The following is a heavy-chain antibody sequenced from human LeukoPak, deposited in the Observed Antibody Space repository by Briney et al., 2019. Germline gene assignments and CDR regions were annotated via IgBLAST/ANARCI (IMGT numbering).Heavy chain of an antibody. Sequence: ASVKVSCKASGGTFSSYAISWVRQAPGQGLEWMGRIIPILGIANYAQEFQGRVTITADKSTSTAYMELSSLRSEDTAVYYCASITYYYDSSGYYGTTTAETWGQGTLVTVSS. V-gene: IGHV1-69*04. CDR1: GGTFSSYA. D-gene: IGHD3-22*01. J-gene: IGHJ5*02. CDR2: IIPILGIA. CDR3: ASITYYYDSSGYYGTTTAET.